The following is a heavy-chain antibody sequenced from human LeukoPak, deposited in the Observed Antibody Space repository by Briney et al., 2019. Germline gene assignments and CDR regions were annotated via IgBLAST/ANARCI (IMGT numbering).Heavy chain of an antibody. D-gene: IGHD4-23*01. CDR3: AKEMDTVVTRDYFDY. V-gene: IGHV3-30*02. J-gene: IGHJ4*02. CDR1: GFTFSSYG. Sequence: PGGSLRLSCAASGFTFSSYGMHCVRQAPGKGLGWVAFIRYDGSNKYYADSVKGRFTISRDNSKKTLYLQMNSLRAEDTAVYYCAKEMDTVVTRDYFDYWGQGTLVTVSS. CDR2: IRYDGSNK.